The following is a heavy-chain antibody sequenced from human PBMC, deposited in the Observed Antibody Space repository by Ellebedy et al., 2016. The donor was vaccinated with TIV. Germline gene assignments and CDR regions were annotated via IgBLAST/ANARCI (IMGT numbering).Heavy chain of an antibody. Sequence: ASVKVSCKASGGIFRSYAISWVRQAPGQGLEWMGGIIAIFGSTNYAQKFQGRVTITADESTTTAYLELSSLRFEDTALYYCARVPDFFGSGSFHLLFDYWGQGTLLTVSS. CDR3: ARVPDFFGSGSFHLLFDY. CDR1: GGIFRSYA. V-gene: IGHV1-69*13. J-gene: IGHJ4*02. D-gene: IGHD3-10*01. CDR2: IIAIFGST.